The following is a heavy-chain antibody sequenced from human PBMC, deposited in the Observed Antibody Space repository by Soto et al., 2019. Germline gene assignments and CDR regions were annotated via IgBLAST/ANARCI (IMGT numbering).Heavy chain of an antibody. CDR1: GFTFSDYY. Sequence: GGSLRLSCAASGFTFSDYYMSWIRQAPGKGLEWVSYISSSSSYTNYADSVKGRFTISRDNAKNSLYLQMNSLRAEDTAVYYCARGSDYDILTELDYWGQGTLVTVSS. CDR2: ISSSSSYT. J-gene: IGHJ4*02. V-gene: IGHV3-11*05. CDR3: ARGSDYDILTELDY. D-gene: IGHD3-9*01.